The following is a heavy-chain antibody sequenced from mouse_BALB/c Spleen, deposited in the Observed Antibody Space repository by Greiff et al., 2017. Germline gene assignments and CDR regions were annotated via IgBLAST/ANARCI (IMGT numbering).Heavy chain of an antibody. D-gene: IGHD1-1*01. V-gene: IGHV14-3*02. J-gene: IGHJ4*01. CDR3: ARRYYGSSSAMDY. CDR2: IDPANGNT. CDR1: GFNIKDYY. Sequence: EVQLQQSGAELVKPGASVKLSCKASGFNIKDYYMHWVKQRPEQGLEWIGRIDPANGNTKYDPKFQGKATITADTSSNTAYLQLSSLTSEDTAVYYCARRYYGSSSAMDYWGQGTSVTVSS.